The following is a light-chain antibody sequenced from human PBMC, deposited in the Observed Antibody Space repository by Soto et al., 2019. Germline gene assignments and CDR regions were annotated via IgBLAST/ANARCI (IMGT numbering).Light chain of an antibody. V-gene: IGLV2-14*01. CDR1: SSDVGGYNY. CDR3: SSYTSSSTL. Sequence: QSVLTQPASVSGSPGQSITISCTGTSSDVGGYNYVSWYQQHPGKAPKLMIYDVSNRPSGVSNRFSGSKSGNTASLTISGLQAEDDADYYCSSYTSSSTLFGTGT. J-gene: IGLJ1*01. CDR2: DVS.